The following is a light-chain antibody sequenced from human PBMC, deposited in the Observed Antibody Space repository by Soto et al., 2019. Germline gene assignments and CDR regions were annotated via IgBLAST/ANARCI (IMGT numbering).Light chain of an antibody. J-gene: IGKJ2*01. Sequence: DIQMTQSPSTLSASVGDRVTITCRASQSISSWLAWYQQKPGKAPKLLIYKASNLESGVPSRFSGSGSGTEFTLTISSLQPDDLATYYCQQYNGNLYSFGQGTKLEIK. CDR3: QQYNGNLYS. V-gene: IGKV1-5*03. CDR2: KAS. CDR1: QSISSW.